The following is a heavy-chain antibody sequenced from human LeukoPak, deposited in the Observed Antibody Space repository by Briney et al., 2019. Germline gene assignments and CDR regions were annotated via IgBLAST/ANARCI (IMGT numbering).Heavy chain of an antibody. CDR1: GFTFSSYA. D-gene: IGHD3-10*01. Sequence: GGSLRLSCAASGFTFSSYAMSWVRQAPGKGLEWVSAISGSGGSTYYADSVKGRFTISRDNSKNTLYLQMNSLRAEDTAVYYCARPYYYGSGSYFPYYMDVWGKGTTVTVSS. V-gene: IGHV3-23*01. J-gene: IGHJ6*03. CDR3: ARPYYYGSGSYFPYYMDV. CDR2: ISGSGGST.